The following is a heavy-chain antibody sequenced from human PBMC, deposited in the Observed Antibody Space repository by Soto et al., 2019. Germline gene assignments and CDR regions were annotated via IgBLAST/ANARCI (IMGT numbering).Heavy chain of an antibody. CDR3: ASIAAAGNSPYYGMDV. CDR1: GYSSTSYW. J-gene: IGHJ6*02. D-gene: IGHD6-13*01. Sequence: PGESLKISCKGSGYSSTSYWISWVRQMPGKGLEWMGRIDPSDSYTNYSPSFQGHVTISADKSISTAYLQWSSLKASDTAMYYCASIAAAGNSPYYGMDVWGQGTTVTVSS. V-gene: IGHV5-10-1*01. CDR2: IDPSDSYT.